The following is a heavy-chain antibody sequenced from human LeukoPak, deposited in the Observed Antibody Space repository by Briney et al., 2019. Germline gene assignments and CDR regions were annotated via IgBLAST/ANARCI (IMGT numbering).Heavy chain of an antibody. D-gene: IGHD5-24*01. CDR1: GGSISSSRYY. Sequence: SETLSLTCTVSGGSISSSRYYWGWIRQPPGKGLEWIGSIFYSGNTYDNPSLKSRVTISVDTSKNQFSLKLNSVTAADTAVYYCARHRSKWLQSSFDYWGQGTLVTVSS. V-gene: IGHV4-39*01. CDR3: ARHRSKWLQSSFDY. CDR2: IFYSGNT. J-gene: IGHJ4*02.